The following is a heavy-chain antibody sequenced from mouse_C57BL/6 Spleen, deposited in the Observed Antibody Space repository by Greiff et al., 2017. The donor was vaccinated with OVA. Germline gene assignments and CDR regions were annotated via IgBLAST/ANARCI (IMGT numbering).Heavy chain of an antibody. J-gene: IGHJ4*01. CDR1: GYTFTSYW. CDR2: IDPSDSYT. V-gene: IGHV1-50*01. D-gene: IGHD1-3*01. CDR3: ARSNNHDSYAMDY. Sequence: QVQLQQPGAELVKPGASVKLSCKASGYTFTSYWMQWVKQRPGQGLEWIGEIDPSDSYTNYNQKFKGKATLTVDTSSSTAYMQLSSLTSEDSAVYYCARSNNHDSYAMDYWGQGTSVTVSS.